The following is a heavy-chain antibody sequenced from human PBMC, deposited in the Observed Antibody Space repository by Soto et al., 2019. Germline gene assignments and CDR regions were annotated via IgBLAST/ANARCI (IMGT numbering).Heavy chain of an antibody. D-gene: IGHD3-9*01. Sequence: GGSLRLSCAASGFTFSSYGMHWVRQAPGKGLEWVAVISYDGSNKYYADSVKGRFTISRDNSKNTLYLQMNSLRAEDTAVYYCAKDPTYYDILTGPQYYYYGMDVWGQGTTVTVSS. V-gene: IGHV3-30*18. J-gene: IGHJ6*02. CDR1: GFTFSSYG. CDR2: ISYDGSNK. CDR3: AKDPTYYDILTGPQYYYYGMDV.